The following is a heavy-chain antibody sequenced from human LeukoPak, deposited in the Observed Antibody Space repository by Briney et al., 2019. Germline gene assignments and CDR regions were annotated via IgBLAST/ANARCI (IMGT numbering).Heavy chain of an antibody. CDR1: GLTFSSYA. CDR2: ISGSSGHT. CDR3: AKVGFSEMEWLLYSDH. Sequence: GGSLRLSCAASGLTFSSYAMSWVRQAPGKGLEWVSAISGSSGHTCYADSVKGRFTISRDNSKNTLYLQMNSLRAEDTAVYYCAKVGFSEMEWLLYSDHWGQGTLVTVSS. V-gene: IGHV3-23*01. J-gene: IGHJ4*02. D-gene: IGHD3-3*01.